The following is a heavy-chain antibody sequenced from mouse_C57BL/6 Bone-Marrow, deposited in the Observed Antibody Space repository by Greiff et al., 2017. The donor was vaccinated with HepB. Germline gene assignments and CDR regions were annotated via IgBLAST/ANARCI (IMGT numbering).Heavy chain of an antibody. CDR1: GYTFTSYW. CDR2: INPSNGGT. Sequence: LVESGTELVKPGASVKLSCKASGYTFTSYWMHWVKQRPGQGLEWIGNINPSNGGTNYNEKFKSKATLTVDKSSSTAYMQLSSLTSEDSAVYYCARTGRKYYYAMDYWGQGTSVTVSS. V-gene: IGHV1-53*01. D-gene: IGHD4-1*01. J-gene: IGHJ4*01. CDR3: ARTGRKYYYAMDY.